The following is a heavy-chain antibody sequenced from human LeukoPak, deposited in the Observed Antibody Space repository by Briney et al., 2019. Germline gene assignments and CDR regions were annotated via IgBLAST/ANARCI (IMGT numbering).Heavy chain of an antibody. CDR1: GFTFDDYA. J-gene: IGHJ4*02. Sequence: GGSLRLSCAASGFTFDDYAMHWVRQAPGKGLEWVSLISWDGGSTYYADSVKGRFTISRDNSKNSLYLQMNSLRAEGTALYYCAKGRGVYSGYDSVIDYWGQGTLVTVSS. CDR3: AKGRGVYSGYDSVIDY. CDR2: ISWDGGST. V-gene: IGHV3-43D*03. D-gene: IGHD5-12*01.